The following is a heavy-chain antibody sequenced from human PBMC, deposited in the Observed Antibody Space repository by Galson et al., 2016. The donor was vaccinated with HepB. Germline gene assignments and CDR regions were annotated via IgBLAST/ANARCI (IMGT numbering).Heavy chain of an antibody. CDR3: ARDAGYRDYDY. Sequence: SVKVSCKASGYTFTNYAMHWVRQAPGQRLEWMGWINPGNGDTKYSQKFQGRVTITRDPSARTAYMELSGLRSEDTAMYYCARDAGYRDYDYWGQGTLVTVSS. J-gene: IGHJ4*02. D-gene: IGHD6-13*01. V-gene: IGHV1-3*01. CDR2: INPGNGDT. CDR1: GYTFTNYA.